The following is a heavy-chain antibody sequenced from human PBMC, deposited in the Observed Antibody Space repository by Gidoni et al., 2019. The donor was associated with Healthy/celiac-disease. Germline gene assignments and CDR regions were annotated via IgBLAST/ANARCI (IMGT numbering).Heavy chain of an antibody. CDR2: IKSKTDGGTT. Sequence: EVQLVESGGGLVKPGGSLRLSCAASGFTFSNAWMSWVSQAPGKGLEWVGSIKSKTDGGTTDYAAPVKGRFTISRDDSKNTLYLQMNSLKTEDTAVYYCTTDLTTVTDYWGQGTLVTVSS. J-gene: IGHJ4*02. V-gene: IGHV3-15*01. CDR3: TTDLTTVTDY. D-gene: IGHD4-17*01. CDR1: GFTFSNAW.